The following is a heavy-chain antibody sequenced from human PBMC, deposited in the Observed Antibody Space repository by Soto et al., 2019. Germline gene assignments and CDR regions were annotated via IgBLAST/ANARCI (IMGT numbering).Heavy chain of an antibody. CDR1: GGTFSSYA. V-gene: IGHV1-69*01. D-gene: IGHD2-21*02. CDR2: IIPIFGTP. Sequence: QVQLVQSGAEVKKPGSSVKVSCKSSGGTFSSYAISWVRQAPGQGLEWMGGIIPIFGTPKHAQKFQGRVTIPADESTNTAYMELSSLRSEDTAPYYCEREEVTAHAGVYYYGMGVCGQGTTVTVYS. CDR3: EREEVTAHAGVYYYGMGV. J-gene: IGHJ6*02.